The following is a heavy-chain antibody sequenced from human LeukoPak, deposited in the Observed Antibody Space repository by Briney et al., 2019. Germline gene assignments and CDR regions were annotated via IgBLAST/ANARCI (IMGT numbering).Heavy chain of an antibody. J-gene: IGHJ5*02. CDR3: ARVNSQNWFDP. Sequence: ASVKVSCKASGYTFTSYDINWVRQATGQGLEWMGWMNPNSGNTGYAQKFQGRVTMTRDMSTSTVYMELSSLRSEDTAVYYCARVNSQNWFDPWGQGTLVTVSS. CDR2: MNPNSGNT. CDR1: GYTFTSYD. D-gene: IGHD2/OR15-2a*01. V-gene: IGHV1-8*02.